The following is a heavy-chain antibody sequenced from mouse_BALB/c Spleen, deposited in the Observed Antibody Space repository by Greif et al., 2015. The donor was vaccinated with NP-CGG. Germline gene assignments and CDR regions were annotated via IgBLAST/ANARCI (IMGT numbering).Heavy chain of an antibody. CDR3: ARGYGNYYYAMDY. CDR1: GFNIKDTY. D-gene: IGHD2-1*01. CDR2: IDPANGNT. V-gene: IGHV14-3*02. J-gene: IGHJ4*01. Sequence: VQLQQSGAELVKPGASVKLSCTASGFNIKDTYMHWVKQRPEQGLEWIGRIDPANGNTKYDPKFQGKATITADTSSNTAYLQLSSLTSDDTAVYYCARGYGNYYYAMDYWGQGTSVTVSS.